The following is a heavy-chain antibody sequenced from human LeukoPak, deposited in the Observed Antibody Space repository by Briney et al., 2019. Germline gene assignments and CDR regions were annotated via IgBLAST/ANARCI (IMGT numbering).Heavy chain of an antibody. CDR1: GFTFSDYY. Sequence: LRLSCAASGFTFSDYYMSWIRQHPGEGLEWIAYIHDNGNTYYNPSLRSRVTISVDTSKNQFSLNLNSVSAADTAVYYCASGYGSGWFDAWGQGTLVTVSS. J-gene: IGHJ5*02. D-gene: IGHD3-22*01. CDR2: IHDNGNT. V-gene: IGHV4-31*02. CDR3: ASGYGSGWFDA.